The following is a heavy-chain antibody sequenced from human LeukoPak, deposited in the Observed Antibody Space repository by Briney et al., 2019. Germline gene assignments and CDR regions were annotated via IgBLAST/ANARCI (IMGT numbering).Heavy chain of an antibody. D-gene: IGHD6-13*01. Sequence: GGSLRLSCAASGFTFSSYAMSWVRQAPGKGLEWVSYISSSGSTIYYADSVKGRFTISRDNAKNSLYLQMNSLRAEDTAVYYCAREGPYSSSGTWFDPWGQGTLVTVSS. CDR1: GFTFSSYA. J-gene: IGHJ5*02. CDR2: ISSSGSTI. V-gene: IGHV3-48*04. CDR3: AREGPYSSSGTWFDP.